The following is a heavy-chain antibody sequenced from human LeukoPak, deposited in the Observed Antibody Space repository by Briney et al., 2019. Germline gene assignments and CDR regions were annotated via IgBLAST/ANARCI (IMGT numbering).Heavy chain of an antibody. J-gene: IGHJ4*02. CDR1: GFTFSSYG. V-gene: IGHV3-33*01. Sequence: SGGSLRLSCAASGFTFSSYGMHWVGQAPGKGLEWVAVIWYDGSNKYYADSVKGRFTISRDNSKNTLYLQMNSLRAEDTAVYYCAREFNEAYCGGDCWYFDYWGQGTLVTVSS. CDR3: AREFNEAYCGGDCWYFDY. CDR2: IWYDGSNK. D-gene: IGHD2-21*02.